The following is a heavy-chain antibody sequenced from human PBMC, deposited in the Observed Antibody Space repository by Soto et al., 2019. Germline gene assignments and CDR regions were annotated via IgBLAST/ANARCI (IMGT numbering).Heavy chain of an antibody. CDR2: INHSGST. V-gene: IGHV4-34*01. CDR3: ARGAPTTGLSWFDP. CDR1: GGSFSGYY. Sequence: QVQLQQWGAGLLKPSETLSLTCAVYGGSFSGYYWSWIRQPPGKGLGWIGEINHSGSTNYNPSLKSRVTISVDTSKNQFSLKLSSVTAADTAVYYCARGAPTTGLSWFDPWGQGTLVTVSS. D-gene: IGHD4-17*01. J-gene: IGHJ5*02.